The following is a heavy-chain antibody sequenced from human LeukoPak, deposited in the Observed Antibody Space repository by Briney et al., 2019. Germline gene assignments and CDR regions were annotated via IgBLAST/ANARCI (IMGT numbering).Heavy chain of an antibody. J-gene: IGHJ3*02. D-gene: IGHD3-10*01. V-gene: IGHV1-18*01. CDR3: ARDVFEGFGERVIDAFDI. CDR1: GYRFITYG. Sequence: ASMKVSCKASGYRFITYGLSWVRQAPGQGLEWMGWISAYNGNTNYAQNLQGRVTMTTDTSTSTAYMELRSLRSDNTAVYYCARDVFEGFGERVIDAFDIWGQGTMVTVSS. CDR2: ISAYNGNT.